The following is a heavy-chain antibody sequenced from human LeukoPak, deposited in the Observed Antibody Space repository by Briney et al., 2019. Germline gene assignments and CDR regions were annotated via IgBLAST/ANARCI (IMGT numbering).Heavy chain of an antibody. CDR1: GFTFSSYG. V-gene: IGHV3-30*02. CDR3: ATRAGGSYYGEDYFDY. J-gene: IGHJ4*02. CDR2: IRSDGGDK. Sequence: GGSLRLSCAASGFTFSSYGIHWVRQAPGKGLKWVACIRSDGGDKSYADSVKGRFTISRDNSKNTLYLQVNSLRAEDTAVYYCATRAGGSYYGEDYFDYWGQGSLVTVSS. D-gene: IGHD1-26*01.